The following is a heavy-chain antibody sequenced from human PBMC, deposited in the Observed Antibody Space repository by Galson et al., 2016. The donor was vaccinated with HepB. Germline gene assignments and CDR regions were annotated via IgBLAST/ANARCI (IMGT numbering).Heavy chain of an antibody. CDR2: ISGSGGKT. D-gene: IGHD1-26*01. J-gene: IGHJ4*02. V-gene: IGHV3-23*01. CDR1: GFTFSSYA. CDR3: AKDERSGSVELGL. Sequence: SLRLSCAASGFTFSSYAMSWVRQTPRKGLEWISAISGSGGKTYYADFVKGRFTISRDNSKNTLYLQMNSLRAEDTAVYYCAKDERSGSVELGLWGQGTLVIVSS.